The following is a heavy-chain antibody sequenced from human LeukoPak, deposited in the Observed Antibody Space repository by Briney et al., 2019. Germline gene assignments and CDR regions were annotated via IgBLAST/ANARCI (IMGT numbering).Heavy chain of an antibody. CDR2: IWNDGSNK. Sequence: PGRPLRLSCAASGFTFRSYGMHWVRQAPGKGLEWVAVIWNDGSNKYYADSVKGRFTISRDNSKNTLYLQMNSLRAEDTAVYYCARAGVGGSYLFDYWGQGTLVTVSS. CDR1: GFTFRSYG. J-gene: IGHJ4*02. D-gene: IGHD1-26*01. CDR3: ARAGVGGSYLFDY. V-gene: IGHV3-33*01.